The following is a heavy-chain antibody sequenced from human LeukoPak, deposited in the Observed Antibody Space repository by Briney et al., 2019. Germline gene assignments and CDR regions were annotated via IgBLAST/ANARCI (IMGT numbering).Heavy chain of an antibody. D-gene: IGHD3-16*01. Sequence: KSSETLSLTCTVSGFSISSGYYWGWIRQPPGKGLEWIGNIFQSGSTYYNPSLKSRVTISVDTSKNQFSLKLSSVTAADTAVYYCARDLRGLVDYWGQGTLVTVSS. V-gene: IGHV4-38-2*02. CDR2: IFQSGST. CDR3: ARDLRGLVDY. J-gene: IGHJ4*02. CDR1: GFSISSGYY.